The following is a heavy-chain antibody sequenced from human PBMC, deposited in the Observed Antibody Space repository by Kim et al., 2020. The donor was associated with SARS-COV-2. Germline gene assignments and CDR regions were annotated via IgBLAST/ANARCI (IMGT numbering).Heavy chain of an antibody. J-gene: IGHJ4*02. V-gene: IGHV1-18*01. CDR1: GYSFTSNY. CDR2: ISPYSGNT. CDR3: ARDNAGCSSTTCRPYFDY. D-gene: IGHD2-2*01. Sequence: ASVKVSCKASGYSFTSNYIGWVRQAPGQGLDWMGWISPYSGNTNYAQKFQGRVTMTTDTSTSTGYMELRSLRSDDTAVYYCARDNAGCSSTTCRPYFDYWGKGTMVTVSS.